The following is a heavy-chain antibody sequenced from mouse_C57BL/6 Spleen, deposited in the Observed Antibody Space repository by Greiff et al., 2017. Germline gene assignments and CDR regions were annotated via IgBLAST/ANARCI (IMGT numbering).Heavy chain of an antibody. Sequence: VQLQQSGAELVRPGASVTLSCKASGYTFTDYEMHWVKQTPVHGLEWIGAIDPETGGTAYNQKFKGKAILTADKSSSTAYMELRSLTSEDSAVYYCTRVGRAWFAYWGQGTLVTVSA. CDR1: GYTFTDYE. CDR2: IDPETGGT. CDR3: TRVGRAWFAY. J-gene: IGHJ3*01. D-gene: IGHD4-1*01. V-gene: IGHV1-15*01.